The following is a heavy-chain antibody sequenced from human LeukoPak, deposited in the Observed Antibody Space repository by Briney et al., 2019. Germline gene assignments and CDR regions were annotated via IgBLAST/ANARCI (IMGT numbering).Heavy chain of an antibody. J-gene: IGHJ4*02. V-gene: IGHV3-20*04. CDR1: GFTFDDYG. D-gene: IGHD5-12*01. Sequence: PGGSLRLSCAASGFTFDDYGMSWVRQAPGKGLEWVSGINWNGGSTGYADSVKGRFTISRDNAKNSLYLQMNSLRAEDTAVYYCARTSGYDYPLDYWGQGTLVTVSS. CDR3: ARTSGYDYPLDY. CDR2: INWNGGST.